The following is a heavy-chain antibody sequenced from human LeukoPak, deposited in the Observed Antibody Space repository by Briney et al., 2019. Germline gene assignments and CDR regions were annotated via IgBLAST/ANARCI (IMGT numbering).Heavy chain of an antibody. CDR2: MNPNSGNT. CDR1: GYTFTSYD. Sequence: ASVKVSCKASGYTFTSYDINWVRQATGQGLEWMGWMNPNSGNTGYAQKFQGRVTITRNTSISTAYMELSSLRSEDTAVYYCAREQIVVVPAAIREFYYYMDVWGRGTTVTVSS. CDR3: AREQIVVVPAAIREFYYYMDV. J-gene: IGHJ6*03. D-gene: IGHD2-2*01. V-gene: IGHV1-8*03.